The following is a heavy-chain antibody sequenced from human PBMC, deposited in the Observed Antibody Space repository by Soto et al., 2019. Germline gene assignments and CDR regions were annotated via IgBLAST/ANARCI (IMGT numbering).Heavy chain of an antibody. CDR3: ARVGFWYNWNVTPLRWFDP. CDR2: IIPYNGNT. J-gene: IGHJ5*02. V-gene: IGHV1-18*01. Sequence: ASVKVSCKASGGTFSSYTFSWVRQAPGQGLEWMGWIIPYNGNTNYAQNLQGRVTMTTDTSTSTAYMELRSLRSDDTAVYYCARVGFWYNWNVTPLRWFDPWGQGTLVTVSS. CDR1: GGTFSSYT. D-gene: IGHD1-1*01.